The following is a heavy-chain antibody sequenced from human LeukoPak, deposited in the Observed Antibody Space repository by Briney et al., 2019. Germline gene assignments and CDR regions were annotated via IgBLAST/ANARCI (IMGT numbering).Heavy chain of an antibody. V-gene: IGHV1-8*01. CDR2: LNPHSGNR. D-gene: IGHD2-8*01. Sequence: ASVKVSCKASRYTFITYDIIWVRQAAGQGLEWMGWLNPHSGNRGYTENFQGRVTLTMDSSIDTAYMELRSLRFEDTAVYYCARGPWFPSLVGYCDNGVCYPGHWGQGTLVTVSS. J-gene: IGHJ4*02. CDR1: RYTFITYD. CDR3: ARGPWFPSLVGYCDNGVCYPGH.